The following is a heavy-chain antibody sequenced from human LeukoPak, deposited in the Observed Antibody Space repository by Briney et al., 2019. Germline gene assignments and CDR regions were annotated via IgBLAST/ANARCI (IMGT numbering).Heavy chain of an antibody. CDR1: GYTFTGYY. V-gene: IGHV1-18*04. CDR3: ARSRDYYDSSGYSSNFDY. Sequence: GASVKVSCKASGYTFTGYYMHWVRQAPGQGLEWMGWINPNTGNTNYAQELQGRVTMTTDTSTSTAYMELRSLRSDDTAVYYCARSRDYYDSSGYSSNFDYWGQGTLVTVSS. D-gene: IGHD3-22*01. CDR2: INPNTGNT. J-gene: IGHJ4*02.